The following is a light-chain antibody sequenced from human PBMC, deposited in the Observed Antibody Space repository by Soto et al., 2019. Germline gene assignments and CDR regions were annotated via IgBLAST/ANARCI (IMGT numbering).Light chain of an antibody. Sequence: EIVMTQSPATLSVSPGERVTLSCRASQSVSTNLAWYQQKPGQAPRLLISDASTRATGIPARFSGSGSGTECTLTISSLQSEDFAVYYCQQYNNWPLTFGGGTKVDI. CDR3: QQYNNWPLT. V-gene: IGKV3-15*01. J-gene: IGKJ4*01. CDR1: QSVSTN. CDR2: DAS.